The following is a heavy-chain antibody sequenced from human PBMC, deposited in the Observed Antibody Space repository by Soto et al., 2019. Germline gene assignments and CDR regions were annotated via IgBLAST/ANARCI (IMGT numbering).Heavy chain of an antibody. Sequence: QVQLVESGGGVVQPGTSLRLSCAASGFAVSSYSVHCVRQAPGKGLEWVAAMSLDGNSRYFADSVKGRFTISRDTSKNTSSLQMNSLGPEDSAVYHCTRGRSVIANNDFEHWGQGTQVTVSS. J-gene: IGHJ4*02. CDR3: TRGRSVIANNDFEH. D-gene: IGHD2-21*01. V-gene: IGHV3-30-3*01. CDR1: GFAVSSYS. CDR2: MSLDGNSR.